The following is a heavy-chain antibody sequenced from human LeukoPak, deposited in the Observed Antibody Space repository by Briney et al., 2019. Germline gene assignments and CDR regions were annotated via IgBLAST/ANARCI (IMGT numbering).Heavy chain of an antibody. V-gene: IGHV4-4*07. D-gene: IGHD2-15*01. Sequence: SETLSLTCTVSGGSISSYYWSWIRQPAGKGLEWIGRIYTSGSTNYNPSLKSRVTMSVDTSKNQFSLKLSSVTAADTAVYYCARDMYCRGGSCSDYNWFDPWGQGTLVTVSS. CDR1: GGSISSYY. J-gene: IGHJ5*02. CDR2: IYTSGST. CDR3: ARDMYCRGGSCSDYNWFDP.